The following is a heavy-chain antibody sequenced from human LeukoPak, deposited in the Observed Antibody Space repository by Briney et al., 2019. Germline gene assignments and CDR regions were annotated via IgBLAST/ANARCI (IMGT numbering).Heavy chain of an antibody. CDR2: ISSDGRNE. J-gene: IGHJ6*03. CDR3: AREGHWVVHGFYSYYLDV. CDR1: GYTFTNYA. Sequence: GGSVRLSCAASGYTFTNYAIHWVRQAPGKGLEGVAVISSDGRNEFYADSVKGRFTITRDNSKNTVDLEMNSLRAEDTAVYYCAREGHWVVHGFYSYYLDVWGKGTTVTVSS. D-gene: IGHD2-15*01. V-gene: IGHV3-30*01.